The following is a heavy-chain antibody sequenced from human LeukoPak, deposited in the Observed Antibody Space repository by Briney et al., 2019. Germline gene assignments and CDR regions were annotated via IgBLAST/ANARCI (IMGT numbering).Heavy chain of an antibody. J-gene: IGHJ4*02. D-gene: IGHD1-1*01. Sequence: GGSLRLSCVASGFTFSASYMTWVRQPPGKGLEWLSYISENSGDTNYADSVKGRFTVSRDNAKNSLYLQMNSLRVEDTAVYYCARDPRTVRIWGQGALVTVSS. V-gene: IGHV3-11*06. CDR3: ARDPRTVRI. CDR2: ISENSGDT. CDR1: GFTFSASY.